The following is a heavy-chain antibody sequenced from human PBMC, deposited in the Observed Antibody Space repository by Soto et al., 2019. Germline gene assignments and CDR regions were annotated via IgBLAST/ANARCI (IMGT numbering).Heavy chain of an antibody. V-gene: IGHV3-9*01. CDR2: ITWNSATI. J-gene: IGHJ6*02. CDR1: GFTFDDYG. Sequence: EEQVVESGGGLVQPGGSLRLSCAASGFTFDDYGMHWVRQGPGNGLEWVSGITWNSATIGYAASVKGRFTISRDNAKNSLYLQMSSLTTEDTAVYYCAKDRWARDSIDVWGQGTTVTVSS. CDR3: AKDRWARDSIDV.